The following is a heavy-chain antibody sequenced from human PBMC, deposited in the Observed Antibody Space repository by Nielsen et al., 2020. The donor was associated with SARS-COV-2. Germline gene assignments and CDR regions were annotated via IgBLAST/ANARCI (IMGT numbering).Heavy chain of an antibody. Sequence: ASVKVSCKTSGYTFVDYGIGWVRQASGQGLEWMGWISRNNGKTQYAQKFQGRVTMTTDTSTTTACMELRSLRSDDTAVYYCARAVGDDYVWGSYHPPRVDRWGQGTLVTVSS. J-gene: IGHJ5*02. D-gene: IGHD3-16*02. CDR3: ARAVGDDYVWGSYHPPRVDR. V-gene: IGHV1-18*04. CDR2: ISRNNGKT. CDR1: GYTFVDYG.